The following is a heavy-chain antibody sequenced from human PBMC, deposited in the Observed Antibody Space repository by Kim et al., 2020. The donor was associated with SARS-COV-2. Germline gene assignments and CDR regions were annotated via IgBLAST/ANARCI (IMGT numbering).Heavy chain of an antibody. CDR1: TFTFTSYW. V-gene: IGHV1-46*01. CDR3: ARELGAAFDI. J-gene: IGHJ3*02. Sequence: ASVKVSCKAVTFTFTSYWLHWVRQAPGLGLEWMGKINPSPGTTTYAQQFEGRVTMTRDTSTSTVYMELSSLTSEDTAVYFCARELGAAFDIWGQGTMVTV. D-gene: IGHD3-10*01. CDR2: INPSPGTT.